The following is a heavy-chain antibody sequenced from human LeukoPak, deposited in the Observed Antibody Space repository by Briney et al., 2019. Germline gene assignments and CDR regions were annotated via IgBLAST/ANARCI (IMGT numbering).Heavy chain of an antibody. CDR3: TRWYGGHGFDY. Sequence: SETLSLTCTVSGGSITGYYWSWIRQPAGKGLEWIGRIYTGGSTNYNPSLKSRVTMSVDTSKNQFSLKLSSVTAADTAIYYCTRWYGGHGFDYWGQGTLVTVSP. J-gene: IGHJ4*02. CDR2: IYTGGST. V-gene: IGHV4-4*07. D-gene: IGHD4-23*01. CDR1: GGSITGYY.